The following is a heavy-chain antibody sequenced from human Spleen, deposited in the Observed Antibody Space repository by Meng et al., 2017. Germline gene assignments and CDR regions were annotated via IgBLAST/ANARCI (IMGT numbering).Heavy chain of an antibody. J-gene: IGHJ4*02. V-gene: IGHV1-69*13. CDR3: ARGRRNEPLFDY. CDR1: GGSFSTHT. CDR2: LIAVFDKT. D-gene: IGHD1-14*01. Sequence: HVQLVQSGAEVKRPGSSVKVACKTSGGSFSTHTFSWVRQAPGQGLEWMGGLIAVFDKTKAAPRFQDRVTFTADESTSTAYMELSSLPFDDTAVYFCARGRRNEPLFDYWGQGTLVTVSS.